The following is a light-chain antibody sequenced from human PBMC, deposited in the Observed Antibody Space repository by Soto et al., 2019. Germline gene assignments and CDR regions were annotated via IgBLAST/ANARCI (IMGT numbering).Light chain of an antibody. J-gene: IGKJ5*01. CDR3: QQRSNWPPFGT. V-gene: IGKV3-11*01. CDR2: DAS. CDR1: QSVSSY. Sequence: EIVLTQSPATLSLSPGERATLSCRASQSVSSYLAWYQQKPGQTPRLLIYDASNRATGIPARFSGSGSGTDFTLTISSLEPEEFAVYYCQQRSNWPPFGTFGQGTRMEIK.